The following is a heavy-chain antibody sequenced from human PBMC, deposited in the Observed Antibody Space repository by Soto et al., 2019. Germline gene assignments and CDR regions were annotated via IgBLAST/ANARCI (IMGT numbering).Heavy chain of an antibody. CDR2: INHSGST. D-gene: IGHD1-7*01. V-gene: IGHV4-34*01. Sequence: SETLSLTCAVYGGSFSGYYWTWIRQPPGAGLEWIGEINHSGSTNYNPALKSRVTISVDTSKNQFSLKLTSVTAADTAVYYCARDKTTGLFVYWGQVTLVTAPQ. CDR3: ARDKTTGLFVY. J-gene: IGHJ4*02. CDR1: GGSFSGYY.